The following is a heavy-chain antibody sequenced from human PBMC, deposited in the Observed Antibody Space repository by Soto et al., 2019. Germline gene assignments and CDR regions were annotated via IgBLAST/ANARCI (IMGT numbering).Heavy chain of an antibody. V-gene: IGHV4-34*01. CDR1: GGSFSGYY. CDR2: INHSGST. D-gene: IGHD2-15*01. J-gene: IGHJ6*01. Sequence: SETLSLTCAVYGGSFSGYYWSWIRQPPGKGLEWIGEINHSGSTNYNPSLKSRVTISVDTSKNQFSLKLSSVTAADTAVYYCARVWGVRRGWFYYYYGMNVWGQGTTVTVSS. CDR3: ARVWGVRRGWFYYYYGMNV.